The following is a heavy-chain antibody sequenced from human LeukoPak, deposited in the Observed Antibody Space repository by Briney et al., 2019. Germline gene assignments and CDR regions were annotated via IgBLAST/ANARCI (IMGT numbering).Heavy chain of an antibody. J-gene: IGHJ4*02. CDR1: GFTFGDYF. CDR2: INGPGTTI. Sequence: GGSLRLSCVVSGFTFGDYFMSWIRQAPGKGLEWISYINGPGTTIHYADSVRGRFTISRDNAKSSLYLHLDSLRPEDTAVYFCATSRVFDFWGQGTLVTVSS. V-gene: IGHV3-11*01. CDR3: ATSRVFDF.